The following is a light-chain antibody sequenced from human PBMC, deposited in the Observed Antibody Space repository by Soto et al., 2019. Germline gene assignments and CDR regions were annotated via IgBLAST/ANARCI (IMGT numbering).Light chain of an antibody. J-gene: IGLJ1*01. CDR2: EVT. V-gene: IGLV2-14*03. CDR3: SSYTSSATLYV. Sequence: QSALTQPASVSGSPGQSITISCTGTSSDVGGYNYVSWYQQHPGKAPKLIIYEVTNRPSGVSNRFSGSKSDSTASLTIAGLQSEDEAEYYCSSYTSSATLYVFGTGTKVTVL. CDR1: SSDVGGYNY.